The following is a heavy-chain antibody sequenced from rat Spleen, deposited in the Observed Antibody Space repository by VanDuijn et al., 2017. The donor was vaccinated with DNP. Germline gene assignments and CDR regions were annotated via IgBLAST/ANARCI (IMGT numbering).Heavy chain of an antibody. CDR2: INYSGGT. D-gene: IGHD5-1*01. J-gene: IGHJ1*01. CDR1: GYSITSNY. Sequence: EVQLQESGPGLVNPSQSLSLTCSVTGYSITSNYWAWIRKFPGDKMEWIGYINYSGGTGYNPSLKSRISINRDTSNNQFFLQLSAITAEDTATYYCARGAGSPYWYFDFWGPGTMVTVSS. CDR3: ARGAGSPYWYFDF. V-gene: IGHV3-1*01.